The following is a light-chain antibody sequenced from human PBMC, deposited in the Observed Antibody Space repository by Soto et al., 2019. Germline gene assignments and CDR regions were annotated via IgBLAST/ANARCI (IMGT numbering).Light chain of an antibody. CDR2: EGN. Sequence: QSVLTQPASVSGSPGQSITVSCTGTSSDVGAYNLVSWYQHHPGKAPKLIIYEGNKRPSGVSTRFSGSKSANTASLTISGLQAEDEGDYYCCSYAGRSIYVFGTGTKATVL. CDR3: CSYAGRSIYV. J-gene: IGLJ1*01. V-gene: IGLV2-23*01. CDR1: SSDVGAYNL.